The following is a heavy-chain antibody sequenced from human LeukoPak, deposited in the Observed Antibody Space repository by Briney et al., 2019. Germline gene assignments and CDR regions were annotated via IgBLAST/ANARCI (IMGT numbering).Heavy chain of an antibody. Sequence: PGGSLRLSCVASGITFSDYYMNWIRQAPGKGLEWVSYINGSGSTKYYADSVRGRFTISRDNAKNSLYLQMNSLRAEDTAVYYCARGGYCSNVVCYTSRSLDYWSQGTLVTVSS. J-gene: IGHJ4*02. CDR1: GITFSDYY. D-gene: IGHD2-8*01. V-gene: IGHV3-11*01. CDR3: ARGGYCSNVVCYTSRSLDY. CDR2: INGSGSTK.